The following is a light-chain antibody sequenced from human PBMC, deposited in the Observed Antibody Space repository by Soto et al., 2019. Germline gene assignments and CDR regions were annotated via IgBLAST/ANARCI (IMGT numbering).Light chain of an antibody. CDR1: QSVREW. CDR3: QQYATFPRT. Sequence: DVQMTQSPSTLSASVGDRVTITCRASQSVREWLAWFQQKPGKAPKLLISQTSTLESGIPARFGGSGSGTDFTLTISSLQPDDFATYYCQQYATFPRTFGQGTKVEVK. CDR2: QTS. V-gene: IGKV1-5*03. J-gene: IGKJ1*01.